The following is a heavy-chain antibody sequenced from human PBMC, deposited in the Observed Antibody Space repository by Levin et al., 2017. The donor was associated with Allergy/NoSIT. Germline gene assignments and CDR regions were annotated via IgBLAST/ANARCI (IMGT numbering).Heavy chain of an antibody. CDR2: INHSGST. D-gene: IGHD6-19*01. J-gene: IGHJ4*02. CDR3: ARGRYSSGWLPIRTATRFDY. V-gene: IGHV4-34*01. Sequence: SETLSLTCAVYGGSFSGYYWSWIRQPPGKGLEWIGEINHSGSTNYNPSLKSRVTISVDTSKNQFSLKLSSVTAADTAVYYCARGRYSSGWLPIRTATRFDYWGQGTLVTVSS. CDR1: GGSFSGYY.